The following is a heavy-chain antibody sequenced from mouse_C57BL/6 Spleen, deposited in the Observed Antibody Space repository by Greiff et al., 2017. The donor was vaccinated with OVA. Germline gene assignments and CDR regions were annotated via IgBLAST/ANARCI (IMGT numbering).Heavy chain of an antibody. CDR1: GYTFTSYW. CDR3: ASLSDILFAY. Sequence: VQLQQPGAELVMPGASVKLSCKASGYTFTSYWMHWVKQRPGQGLEWIGEIDPSDSYTNYNQKFKGKSTLTVDKSSSTAYMQLSSLTSEDSAVYYCASLSDILFAYWGQGTLVTVSA. V-gene: IGHV1-69*01. D-gene: IGHD6-2*01. J-gene: IGHJ3*01. CDR2: IDPSDSYT.